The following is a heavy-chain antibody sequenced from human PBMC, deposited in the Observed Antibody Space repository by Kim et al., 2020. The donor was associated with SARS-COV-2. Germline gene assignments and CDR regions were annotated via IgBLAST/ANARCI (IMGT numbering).Heavy chain of an antibody. CDR1: GYTFTSYA. D-gene: IGHD5-18*01. V-gene: IGHV7-4-1*02. Sequence: ASVKVSCKASGYTFTSYAMNWVRQAPGQGLEWMGWINTNTGNPTYARGFTGRFVFSLDTSVSTAYLQISSLKAEDTAVYYCARGPSLRRPGYSYGYWGQGTLVTVSS. CDR2: INTNTGNP. CDR3: ARGPSLRRPGYSYGY. J-gene: IGHJ4*02.